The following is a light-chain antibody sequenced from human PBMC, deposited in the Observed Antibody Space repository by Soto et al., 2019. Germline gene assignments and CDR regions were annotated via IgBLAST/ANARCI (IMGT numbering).Light chain of an antibody. CDR2: GAS. J-gene: IGKJ1*01. Sequence: EIVMTQSPATLSVSPGERATLSCRASQSVSSSYLVWYQQKPGQAPRLLIYGASSRATGIPDRFSGSGSGTDFTLTISRLEPEDFAVYYCQQYGTSPWTFGQGTKGDNK. CDR3: QQYGTSPWT. CDR1: QSVSSSY. V-gene: IGKV3-20*01.